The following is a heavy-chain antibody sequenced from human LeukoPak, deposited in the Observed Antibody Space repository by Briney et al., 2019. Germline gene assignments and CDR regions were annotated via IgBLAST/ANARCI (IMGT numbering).Heavy chain of an antibody. Sequence: ASVKVSCTASGYTFTSYGISWVRQAPGQGLEWMGWISAYNGNTNYAQKLQGRVTMTTDTSTSTAYMELRSLRSDDTAVYYCARGSRGYSYGYGDYYGMDVWGQGTMVTVSS. CDR3: ARGSRGYSYGYGDYYGMDV. CDR2: ISAYNGNT. J-gene: IGHJ6*02. CDR1: GYTFTSYG. D-gene: IGHD5-18*01. V-gene: IGHV1-18*01.